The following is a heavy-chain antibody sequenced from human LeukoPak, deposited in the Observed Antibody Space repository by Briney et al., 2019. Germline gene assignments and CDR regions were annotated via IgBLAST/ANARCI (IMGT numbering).Heavy chain of an antibody. CDR1: GGSFSGYY. V-gene: IGHV4-34*01. Sequence: PSETLSLTCAVYGGSFSGYYWSWIRQPPGKGLEWIGEINHRGSTNYNPSLKSRVTISVDTSKNQFSLKLSSVTAADTAVYYCARVRPRSVFDYWGQGTLVTVSS. CDR3: ARVRPRSVFDY. CDR2: INHRGST. J-gene: IGHJ4*02.